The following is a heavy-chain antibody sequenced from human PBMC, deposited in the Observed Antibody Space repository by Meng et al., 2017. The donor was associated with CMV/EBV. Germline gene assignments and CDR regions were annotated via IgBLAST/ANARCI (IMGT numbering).Heavy chain of an antibody. Sequence: ASVKVSCKASGYTFTSYGISWVRQAPGQGLEWMGWISAYNGNTNYAQKLQGRVTMTTDTSTSTAYMELRSLRSDDTAVYYCARNGGDRGAAAPWLIYYYYGMDVWGQGTTVTVSS. V-gene: IGHV1-18*01. CDR3: ARNGGDRGAAAPWLIYYYYGMDV. CDR1: GYTFTSYG. CDR2: ISAYNGNT. J-gene: IGHJ6*02. D-gene: IGHD6-13*01.